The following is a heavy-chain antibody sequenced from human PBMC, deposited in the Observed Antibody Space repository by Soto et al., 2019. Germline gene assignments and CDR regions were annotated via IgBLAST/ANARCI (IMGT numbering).Heavy chain of an antibody. CDR3: ARDGQIWSHDFGY. Sequence: GASVKVSCKASGYTFNTYYLHWVRQAPGQGLEWMGVITPSDGSTNYAQKFQDRVTMTRDTSTSTVYMELSSLTSEDTAMYFCARDGQIWSHDFGYWGQGTLVTVSS. CDR2: ITPSDGST. CDR1: GYTFNTYY. J-gene: IGHJ4*02. V-gene: IGHV1-46*02. D-gene: IGHD3-16*01.